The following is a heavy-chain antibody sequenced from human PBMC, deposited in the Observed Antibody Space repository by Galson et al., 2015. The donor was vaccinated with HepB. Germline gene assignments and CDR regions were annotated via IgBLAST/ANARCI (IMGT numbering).Heavy chain of an antibody. CDR2: ISSNGGST. CDR3: VKVAAHSSSWYYFDY. Sequence: SLRLSCAASGFTFSSSAMHWVRQAPGKGLEYVSTISSNGGSTYYADSVEGRFTISRDNSKNTLYLQMSSLRAEDTAEYDCVKVAAHSSSWYYFDYWGQGTLVTVSS. V-gene: IGHV3-64D*06. J-gene: IGHJ4*03. D-gene: IGHD6-13*01. CDR1: GFTFSSSA.